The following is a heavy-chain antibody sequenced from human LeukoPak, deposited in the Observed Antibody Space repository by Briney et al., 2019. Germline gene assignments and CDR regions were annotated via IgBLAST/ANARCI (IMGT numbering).Heavy chain of an antibody. D-gene: IGHD2-8*01. Sequence: GGSLRLSCAASGFTFNTYDMHWVRQAAGKGLEWVSAIGTGGDSFYPGSVKGRFTMSRENAKNSVYLQMNSLRAEDTAVYYCVRGCMFCRWKTYFDPWGQGTLVTVSS. V-gene: IGHV3-13*01. J-gene: IGHJ5*02. CDR3: VRGCMFCRWKTYFDP. CDR1: GFTFNTYD. CDR2: IGTGGDS.